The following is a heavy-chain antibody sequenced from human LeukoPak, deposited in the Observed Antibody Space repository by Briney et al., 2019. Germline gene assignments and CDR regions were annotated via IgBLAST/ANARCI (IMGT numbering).Heavy chain of an antibody. CDR2: ISYDGSNK. J-gene: IGHJ4*02. Sequence: PGGSLRLSCAASGFTFSSYAMHWVRQAPGKGLEWVAVISYDGSNKYYADSVKGRFTISRDNSKNTLYLQMNSLRAEDTAVYYCARLSVRWEPARGGEGYFDYWGQGTLVTVSS. CDR3: ARLSVRWEPARGGEGYFDY. V-gene: IGHV3-30-3*01. D-gene: IGHD1-26*01. CDR1: GFTFSSYA.